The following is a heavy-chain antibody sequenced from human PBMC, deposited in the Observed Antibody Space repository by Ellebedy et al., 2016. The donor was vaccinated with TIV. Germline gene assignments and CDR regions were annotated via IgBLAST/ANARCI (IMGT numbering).Heavy chain of an antibody. CDR3: ARGRGFH. J-gene: IGHJ4*02. V-gene: IGHV4-34*01. CDR1: GEYFSGYY. CDR2: IDHTGST. D-gene: IGHD3-10*01. Sequence: MPSETLSLTCAVYGEYFSGYYWSWIRQSPGKGLEWIGEIDHTGSTNYNPYLRSLFTISVDTSRDQFSLKLRSVTAADTAVYYCARGRGFHWGQGTLVTVSS.